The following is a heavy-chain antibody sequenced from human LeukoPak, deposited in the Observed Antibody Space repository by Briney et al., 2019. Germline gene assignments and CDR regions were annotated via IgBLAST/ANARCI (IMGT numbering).Heavy chain of an antibody. CDR1: GGTISSYA. D-gene: IGHD4/OR15-4a*01. CDR2: IIPIFGTA. V-gene: IGHV1-69*06. CDR3: ARPGLTRTFEDYMDV. J-gene: IGHJ6*03. Sequence: ASVKVSCKASGGTISSYAISWVRQAPGQGLEWMGRIIPIFGTANYAQKFQGRVTITADKSTSTAYMELSSLRSEDTAVYYCARPGLTRTFEDYMDVWGKGTTVTVSS.